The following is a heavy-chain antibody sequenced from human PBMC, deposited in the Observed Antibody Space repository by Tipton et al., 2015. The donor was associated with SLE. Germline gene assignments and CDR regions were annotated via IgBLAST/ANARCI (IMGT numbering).Heavy chain of an antibody. J-gene: IGHJ6*02. Sequence: QLVQSGAEVRKPGASVTVSCKASGYIFAAYDINWVRQAAGQGLEWVGWMNPDRGTTGYAQKFQGRVTMTGDTSRSTAYMELNSLTSEDTAIYYCARSVVTYYYPGMEVWGQGTMVTVSS. CDR3: ARSVVTYYYPGMEV. CDR1: GYIFAAYD. V-gene: IGHV1-8*01. CDR2: MNPDRGTT. D-gene: IGHD4-23*01.